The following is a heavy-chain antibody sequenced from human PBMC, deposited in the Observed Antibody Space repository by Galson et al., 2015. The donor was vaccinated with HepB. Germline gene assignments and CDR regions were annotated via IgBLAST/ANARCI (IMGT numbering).Heavy chain of an antibody. J-gene: IGHJ3*02. CDR1: GFIFDNYA. V-gene: IGHV3-23*01. CDR2: IRASGGGA. D-gene: IGHD3-16*01. CDR3: AKEHNGGHSGFDM. Sequence: SLRLSCAASGFIFDNYAMNWVRQAPAKGLEWVSGIRASGGGANYADAVKGRFIISRDNSKNTLYLEMNSLRVEDTAVYYCAKEHNGGHSGFDMWGQGTVVTVSP.